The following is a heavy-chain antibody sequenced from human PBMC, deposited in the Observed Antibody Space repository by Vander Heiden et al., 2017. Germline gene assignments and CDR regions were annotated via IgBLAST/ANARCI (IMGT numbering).Heavy chain of an antibody. Sequence: VQPLESGGGLVPPGGSLRLSRAASGFTFSSYAMGWVRQAPGRGLEWVSGISGSGGSTYYADSVKGRFTISRDNSKNTLYLQMNSLRAEDTAVYYCAKSRGYSYAYYFDYWGQGTLVTVSS. CDR2: ISGSGGST. D-gene: IGHD5-18*01. CDR1: GFTFSSYA. V-gene: IGHV3-23*01. J-gene: IGHJ4*02. CDR3: AKSRGYSYAYYFDY.